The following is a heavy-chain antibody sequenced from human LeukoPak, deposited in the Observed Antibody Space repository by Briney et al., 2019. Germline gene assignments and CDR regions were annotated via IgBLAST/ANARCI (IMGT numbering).Heavy chain of an antibody. J-gene: IGHJ4*02. CDR2: IHNSGST. CDR1: GGSISSDGHY. D-gene: IGHD3-22*01. Sequence: SETLSLTCGVSGGSISSDGHYWSWIRQHPGKGLEWIGKIHNSGSTYYNPSLKSRLSISLDTSKNQFSLKLSSVTAADTAVYYCARDRFYDSGGFYHVFDYWGQGTLVTVSS. CDR3: ARDRFYDSGGFYHVFDY. V-gene: IGHV4-31*11.